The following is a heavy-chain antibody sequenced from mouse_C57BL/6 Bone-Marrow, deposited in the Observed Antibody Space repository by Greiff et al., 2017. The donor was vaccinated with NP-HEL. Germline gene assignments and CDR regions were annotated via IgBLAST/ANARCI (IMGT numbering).Heavy chain of an antibody. CDR2: INYDGSST. J-gene: IGHJ2*01. V-gene: IGHV5-16*01. Sequence: EVKVVESEGGLVQPGSSMKLSCTASGFTFSDYYMAWVRQVPEKGLEWVANINYDGSSTYYLDSLKSRFIISRDNAKNILYLQMSSLKSEDTATYYCARDRNRGFDYWGQGTTLTVSS. D-gene: IGHD2-1*01. CDR3: ARDRNRGFDY. CDR1: GFTFSDYY.